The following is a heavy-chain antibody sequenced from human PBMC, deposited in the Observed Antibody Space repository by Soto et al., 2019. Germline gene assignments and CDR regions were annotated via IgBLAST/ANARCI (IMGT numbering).Heavy chain of an antibody. V-gene: IGHV3-23*01. CDR3: AKDPPWTVGPLAMDV. CDR1: GFTFSTHA. D-gene: IGHD2-2*01. CDR2: FSGSGGNI. J-gene: IGHJ6*02. Sequence: EVQLLESGGGLVQPGGSLRLSCVASGFTFSTHAMSWVRQAPGKGLEWVSTFSGSGGNIYYAESVKGRLTISRDDSKNTLYLQMNSLRVEDTAVYYCAKDPPWTVGPLAMDVWGHRTTVTVSS.